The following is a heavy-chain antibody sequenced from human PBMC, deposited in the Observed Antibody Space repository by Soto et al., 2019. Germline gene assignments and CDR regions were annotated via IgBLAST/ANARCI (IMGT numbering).Heavy chain of an antibody. J-gene: IGHJ4*02. Sequence: GASVKVSCKASGYTFTSYYMYWVRQAPGQGLEWMGKINPSGGSTSSAQKYKGRVTMTRDTSTSTVYMEMSSLRSEDTAVYYCARGSRIVLVPAAAPIDYWGQGTLVTVSS. D-gene: IGHD2-2*01. CDR2: INPSGGST. CDR3: ARGSRIVLVPAAAPIDY. V-gene: IGHV1-46*01. CDR1: GYTFTSYY.